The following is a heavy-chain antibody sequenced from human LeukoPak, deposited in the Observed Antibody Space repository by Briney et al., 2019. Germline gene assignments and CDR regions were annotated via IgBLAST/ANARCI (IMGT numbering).Heavy chain of an antibody. V-gene: IGHV3-23*01. Sequence: GGSLRLSCAASGFTFSSYAMSWVRQAPGKGLEWVSVTSGSGASTYYADSVKGRFTISRDYFKNTLYLQMNSLRAEDTAVYYCATFQTYYDFWSGYWGGYFDYWGQGTLVTVSS. D-gene: IGHD3-3*01. CDR2: TSGSGAST. J-gene: IGHJ4*02. CDR3: ATFQTYYDFWSGYWGGYFDY. CDR1: GFTFSSYA.